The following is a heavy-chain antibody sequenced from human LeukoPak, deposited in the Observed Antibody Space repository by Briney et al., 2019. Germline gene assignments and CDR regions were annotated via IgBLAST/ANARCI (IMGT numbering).Heavy chain of an antibody. J-gene: IGHJ4*02. CDR2: ISSSSSVI. CDR1: GFTFSTYN. D-gene: IGHD3/OR15-3a*01. CDR3: TRDLRSNY. V-gene: IGHV3-48*02. Sequence: GGSLRLSCTASGFTFSTYNMNWVRQAPGKGLEWVSYISSSSSVIYYAASVRGRFTISRDNAKNSLSLQMNSLRDEETAVYYCTRDLRSNYWGQGTLVTVAS.